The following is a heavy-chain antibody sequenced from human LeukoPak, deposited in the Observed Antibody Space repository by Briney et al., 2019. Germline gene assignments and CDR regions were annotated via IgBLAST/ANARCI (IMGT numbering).Heavy chain of an antibody. CDR2: ISAYNGNT. V-gene: IGHV1-18*04. CDR3: ARVLDYGDLNWFDP. CDR1: GYTFTSYG. D-gene: IGHD4-17*01. Sequence: GASVKVSCKASGYTFTSYGISWVRQGPRQGLEWMGWISAYNGNTNYAQKLQGRVTMTTDTSTSTAYMELRSLRSDDTAVYYCARVLDYGDLNWFDPWGQGTLVTVSS. J-gene: IGHJ5*02.